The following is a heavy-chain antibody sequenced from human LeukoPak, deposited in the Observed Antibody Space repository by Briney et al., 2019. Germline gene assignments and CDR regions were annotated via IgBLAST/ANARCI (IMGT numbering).Heavy chain of an antibody. CDR1: GFNFSSYA. D-gene: IGHD3-10*01. V-gene: IGHV3-23*01. CDR2: IIGSGGTT. CDR3: ERDKYGSGSYSWSKRLDS. J-gene: IGHJ4*02. Sequence: GGSLRLSCAASGFNFSSYAMSWVRQPPGKGLEWVSGIIGSGGTTYYADSVKGRFTISRDNAKNSLYLQMNNLRAEDTAVYYCERDKYGSGSYSWSKRLDSWGQGTLVTVSS.